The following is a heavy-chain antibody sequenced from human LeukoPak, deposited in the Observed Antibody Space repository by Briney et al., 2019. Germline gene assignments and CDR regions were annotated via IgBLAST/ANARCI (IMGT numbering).Heavy chain of an antibody. V-gene: IGHV4-59*01. Sequence: SETLSLTCTVSGGSISSYYWSWIRQPPVKGLEWIGYIYYSGSTNYNPSLKSRVTISVDTSKNQFSLKLSSVTAADTAVYYCARGEYYYVTGGGGGGTLSTVSS. CDR1: GGSISSYY. CDR2: IYYSGST. D-gene: IGHD3-10*01. J-gene: IGHJ4*02. CDR3: ARGEYYYVTGG.